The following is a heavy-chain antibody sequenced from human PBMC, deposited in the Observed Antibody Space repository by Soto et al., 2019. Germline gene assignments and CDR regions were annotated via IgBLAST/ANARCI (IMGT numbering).Heavy chain of an antibody. J-gene: IGHJ6*02. D-gene: IGHD2-15*01. V-gene: IGHV4-4*07. CDR3: ASSSLIESYYYYGMDV. CDR2: IYTSGST. CDR1: GGSISSYY. Sequence: ETLSLTCTVSGGSISSYYWSWIRQPAGKGLEWIGRIYTSGSTNYNPSLKSRVTMSVDTSKNQFSLKLSSVTAADTAVYYCASSSLIESYYYYGMDVWGQGTTVTVSS.